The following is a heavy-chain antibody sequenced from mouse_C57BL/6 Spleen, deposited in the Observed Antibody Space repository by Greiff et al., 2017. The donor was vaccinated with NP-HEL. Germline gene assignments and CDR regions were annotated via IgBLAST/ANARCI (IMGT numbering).Heavy chain of an antibody. CDR2: INPSSGYT. Sequence: VQLQQSGAELARPGASVKMSCKASGYTFTSYTMHWVKQRPGQGLEWIGYINPSSGYTKYNQKFKDKATLTADQSSRTAYMQLSSLTSEDSAVYYCARGGNYYFDYWGQGTTLTVSS. J-gene: IGHJ2*01. D-gene: IGHD2-1*01. V-gene: IGHV1-4*01. CDR1: GYTFTSYT. CDR3: ARGGNYYFDY.